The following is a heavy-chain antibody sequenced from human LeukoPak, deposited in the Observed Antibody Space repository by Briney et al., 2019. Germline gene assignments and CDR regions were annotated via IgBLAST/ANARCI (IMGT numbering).Heavy chain of an antibody. Sequence: GASVKVSCKASGYTFTSYYMHWVRQAPGQGLEWMGWINPKTGTANSAQKFQGRVTMTRDTSISTAYMELSRLRSDDTAVYYCASPKPLRQGRYYYYYYMDVWGKGTTVTVSS. J-gene: IGHJ6*03. V-gene: IGHV1-2*02. D-gene: IGHD1-26*01. CDR1: GYTFTSYY. CDR3: ASPKPLRQGRYYYYYYMDV. CDR2: INPKTGTA.